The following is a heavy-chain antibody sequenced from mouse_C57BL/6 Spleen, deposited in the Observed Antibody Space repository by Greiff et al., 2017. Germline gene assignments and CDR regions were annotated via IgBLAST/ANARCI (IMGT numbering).Heavy chain of an antibody. CDR3: ARQKELLQAMDY. CDR2: ISSGGSYT. V-gene: IGHV5-6*01. Sequence: DVHLVESGGDLVKPGGSLKLSCAASGFTFSSYGMSWVRQTPDKRLEWVATISSGGSYTYYPDSVKGRFTISRDNAKNTLYLQMSSLKSEDTAMYYCARQKELLQAMDYWGQGTSVTVSS. D-gene: IGHD1-1*01. CDR1: GFTFSSYG. J-gene: IGHJ4*01.